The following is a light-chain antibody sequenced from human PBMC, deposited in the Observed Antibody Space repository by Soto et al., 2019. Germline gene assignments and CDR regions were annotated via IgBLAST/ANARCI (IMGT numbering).Light chain of an antibody. CDR1: QSVSSY. J-gene: IGKJ5*01. CDR2: GAS. V-gene: IGKV3-20*01. Sequence: IVLTQSPATLSLSPGSRAPLSCRARQSVSSYLAWYQQKPGQAPRLLIHGASSRATGIPDRFSGSGSGTDFSLTISRLEPEDFAVYYCQQYGSSPITFGQGTRLEIK. CDR3: QQYGSSPIT.